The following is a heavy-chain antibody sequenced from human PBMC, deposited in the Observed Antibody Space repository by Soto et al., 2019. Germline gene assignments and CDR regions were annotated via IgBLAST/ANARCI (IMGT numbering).Heavy chain of an antibody. J-gene: IGHJ4*02. CDR1: VFSFSHYW. CDR3: ADQWLPRRC. Sequence: VGSLRLSCASSVFSFSHYWMHCVRQAPGKWLVWVSRISPDGRTTTYADSVKGRFTISRDNAKSTLYLQMNSLTVEDGAVYYCADQWLPRRCWGPGTWDPVSS. V-gene: IGHV3-74*01. CDR2: ISPDGRTT. D-gene: IGHD5-12*01.